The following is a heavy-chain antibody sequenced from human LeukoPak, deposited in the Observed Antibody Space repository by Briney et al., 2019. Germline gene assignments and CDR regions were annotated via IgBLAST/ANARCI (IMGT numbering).Heavy chain of an antibody. CDR2: ISSSSSYI. V-gene: IGHV3-21*01. D-gene: IGHD3-3*01. CDR3: ARDGSDFWSGYFYFDY. Sequence: PGGPLRLSCAASGFTFSSYSMNWVRQAPGKGLEWVSSISSSSSYIYYADSVKGRFTISRDNAKNSLYLQMNSLRAEDTAVYYCARDGSDFWSGYFYFDYWGQGTLVIVSS. J-gene: IGHJ4*02. CDR1: GFTFSSYS.